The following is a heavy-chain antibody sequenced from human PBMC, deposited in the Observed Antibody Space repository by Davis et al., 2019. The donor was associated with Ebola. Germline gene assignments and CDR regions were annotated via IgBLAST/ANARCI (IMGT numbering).Heavy chain of an antibody. D-gene: IGHD3-10*01. CDR2: INHSGST. CDR1: GGSFSGYY. CDR3: ARGIRITMVRGVPCFDY. J-gene: IGHJ4*02. V-gene: IGHV4-34*01. Sequence: PSETLSLTCAVYGGSFSGYYWSWIRQPPGKGLEWIGEINHSGSTNYNPSLKSRVTISVDTSKNQFSLKLSSVTAADTAVYYCARGIRITMVRGVPCFDYWGQGTLVTVSS.